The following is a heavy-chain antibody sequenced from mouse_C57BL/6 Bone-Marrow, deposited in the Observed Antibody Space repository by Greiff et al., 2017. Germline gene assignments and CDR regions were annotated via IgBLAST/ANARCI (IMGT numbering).Heavy chain of an antibody. CDR3: TWTVGGAMDY. J-gene: IGHJ4*01. CDR1: GFNIKDDY. Sequence: EVQLQQSGAELVRPGASVKLSCTASGFNIKDDYMHWVKQRPEQGLEWIGWIDPENGDTEYASKFQGKATITADTSSNTAYLQLSSLTSEDTAVYCCTWTVGGAMDYWGQGTSVTVSS. CDR2: IDPENGDT. D-gene: IGHD1-1*01. V-gene: IGHV14-4*01.